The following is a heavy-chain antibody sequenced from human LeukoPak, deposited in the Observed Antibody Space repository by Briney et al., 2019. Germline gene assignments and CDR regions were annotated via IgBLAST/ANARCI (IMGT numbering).Heavy chain of an antibody. Sequence: GESLKVSCKGSGYSFTSYCIGWMRQMPGKGLEWMEIIYPGDSDTRYSPSFQGQVTISADKSISTAYLQWSSLKASDTAMYYCARHQGAAAGTDWGQGTLVTVSS. D-gene: IGHD6-13*01. CDR3: ARHQGAAAGTD. CDR2: IYPGDSDT. CDR1: GYSFTSYC. J-gene: IGHJ4*02. V-gene: IGHV5-51*01.